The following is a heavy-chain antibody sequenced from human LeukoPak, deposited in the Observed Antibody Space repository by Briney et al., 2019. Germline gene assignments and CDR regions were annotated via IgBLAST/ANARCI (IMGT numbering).Heavy chain of an antibody. CDR2: FDPEDGET. Sequence: GASVKVSCKVSGYTLTELSMHWVRQAPGKGLEWMGGFDPEDGETIYAQKFQGRVTMTEDTSADTAYMELSSLRSEDTAVYYCATGLPHYLLSTHLGYWGQGTLVTVSS. J-gene: IGHJ4*02. CDR3: ATGLPHYLLSTHLGY. CDR1: GYTLTELS. D-gene: IGHD2-2*01. V-gene: IGHV1-24*01.